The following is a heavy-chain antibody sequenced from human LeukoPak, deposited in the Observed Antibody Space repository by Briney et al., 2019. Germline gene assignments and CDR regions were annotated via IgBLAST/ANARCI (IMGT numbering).Heavy chain of an antibody. J-gene: IGHJ4*02. CDR3: ASRIAVAGTVDY. D-gene: IGHD6-19*01. CDR1: GYTLTELS. Sequence: GASVKVSCKVSGYTLTELSMHWVRRAPGKGLEWMGGFDPEDGETIYAQKFQGRVTMTEDTSTDTAYMELSSLRSEDTAVYYCASRIAVAGTVDYWGQGTLVTVSS. V-gene: IGHV1-24*01. CDR2: FDPEDGET.